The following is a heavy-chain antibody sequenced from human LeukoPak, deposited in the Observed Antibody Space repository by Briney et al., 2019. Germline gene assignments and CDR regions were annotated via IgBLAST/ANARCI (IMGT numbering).Heavy chain of an antibody. V-gene: IGHV4-39*01. CDR3: ARPGLSRIAVAGSRDY. CDR2: IYYSGST. Sequence: SETLSLTCTVSGGSISSSSYYWGWIRQPPGKGLEWVGSIYYSGSTYYNPSLKSRVTISVDTSKNQFSLKLSSVTAADTAVYYCARPGLSRIAVAGSRDYWGQGTLVTVSS. J-gene: IGHJ4*02. D-gene: IGHD6-19*01. CDR1: GGSISSSSYY.